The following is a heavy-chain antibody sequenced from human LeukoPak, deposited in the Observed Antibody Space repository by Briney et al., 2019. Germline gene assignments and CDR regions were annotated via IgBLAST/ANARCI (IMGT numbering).Heavy chain of an antibody. CDR3: ARDTDVVAGGSEL. CDR2: IVPIFGTA. V-gene: IGHV1-69*13. CDR1: GGTFSSYA. Sequence: SVKVSCKASGGTFSSYAISWVRQAPGQGLEWMGGIVPIFGTANYAQKFQGRVTITADESTSTAYMELSSLRSEDTAVYYCARDTDVVAGGSELWGQGTLVTVSS. J-gene: IGHJ4*02. D-gene: IGHD5-12*01.